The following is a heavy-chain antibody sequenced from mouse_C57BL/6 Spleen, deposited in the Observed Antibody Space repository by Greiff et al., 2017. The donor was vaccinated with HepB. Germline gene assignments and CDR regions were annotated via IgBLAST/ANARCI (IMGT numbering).Heavy chain of an antibody. V-gene: IGHV1-15*01. Sequence: VQLQQSGAELVRPGASVTLSCKASGYTFTDYEMHWVKQTPVHGLEWIGAIDPETGGTAYNQKFKGKAILTADKSSSKAYMELRSLTSEDSAVYYCTREAPYSNYGGDAMDYWGQGTSVTVSS. CDR2: IDPETGGT. J-gene: IGHJ4*01. D-gene: IGHD2-5*01. CDR3: TREAPYSNYGGDAMDY. CDR1: GYTFTDYE.